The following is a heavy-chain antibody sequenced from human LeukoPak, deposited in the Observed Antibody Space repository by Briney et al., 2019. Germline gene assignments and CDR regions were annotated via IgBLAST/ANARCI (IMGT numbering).Heavy chain of an antibody. CDR1: GGSISSYY. D-gene: IGHD6-13*01. CDR2: IYYSGST. V-gene: IGHV4-59*01. J-gene: IGHJ6*02. CDR3: ARDHGSSWYYYGMDV. Sequence: SETLSLTCTVSGGSISSYYWSWIRQPPGKGLEWIGYIYYSGSTNYNPSLKSRVTISVDTSKNQFSLKLSSVTAADTAVYYCARDHGSSWYYYGMDVWGQGTTVTVSS.